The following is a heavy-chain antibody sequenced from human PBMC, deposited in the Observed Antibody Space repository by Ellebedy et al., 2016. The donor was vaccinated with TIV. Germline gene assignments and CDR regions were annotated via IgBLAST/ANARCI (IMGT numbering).Heavy chain of an antibody. CDR1: GFAFSYYT. J-gene: IGHJ6*03. V-gene: IGHV3-21*05. CDR3: TTAYGDYGGVYYYMDV. D-gene: IGHD4-17*01. CDR2: ISSGSDDI. Sequence: GESLKISCGASGFAFSYYTMIWVRQAPGKGLEWVSYISSGSDDIDYADSVKGRFTISRDNGKHSLYLQMNSLRAEDTAVYYCTTAYGDYGGVYYYMDVWGKGTTVTVSS.